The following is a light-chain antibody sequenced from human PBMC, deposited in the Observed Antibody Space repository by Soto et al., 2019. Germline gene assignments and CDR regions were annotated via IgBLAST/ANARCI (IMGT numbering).Light chain of an antibody. Sequence: QHVLTQSSSASASLGSSVKLTCTLSSGHNNYIIAWHQQQPGKAPRYLMKLEGSGSYNKGSGVPDRFSGSSSAADRYLTISNLQFEDETDYYCETWDSNTRVFGGGTKLTVL. V-gene: IGLV4-60*02. CDR3: ETWDSNTRV. J-gene: IGLJ3*02. CDR1: SGHNNYI. CDR2: LEGSGSY.